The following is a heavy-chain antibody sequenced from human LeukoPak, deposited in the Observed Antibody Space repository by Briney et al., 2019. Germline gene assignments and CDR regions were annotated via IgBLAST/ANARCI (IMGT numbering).Heavy chain of an antibody. V-gene: IGHV4-39*07. CDR2: IYYSGST. CDR1: GVSISSSNSY. Sequence: SETLSLTCTVSGVSISSSNSYWGWIRQPPGKGLEWIGSIYYSGSTYYNPSLKSRVTISVDTSKNQFSLKLSSVTAADTAVYYCARENRDDFWSGNNWFDPWGQGTLVTASS. J-gene: IGHJ5*02. CDR3: ARENRDDFWSGNNWFDP. D-gene: IGHD3-3*01.